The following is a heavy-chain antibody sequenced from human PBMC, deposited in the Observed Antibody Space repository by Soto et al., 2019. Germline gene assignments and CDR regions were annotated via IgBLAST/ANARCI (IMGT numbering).Heavy chain of an antibody. CDR2: IWYDGSNK. CDR1: GFSFSNYG. V-gene: IGHV3-33*01. Sequence: QVQLVESGGGVVQPGRSLRLSCAGSGFSFSNYGMHWVRQAPGKGLEWVALIWYDGSNKYYADSVKGRFTISSDNSKNTLYLQMSSLRNEDTAVYYCARDPRVETTLMAVFQGWGQGTLVTVSS. D-gene: IGHD3-3*01. J-gene: IGHJ1*01. CDR3: ARDPRVETTLMAVFQG.